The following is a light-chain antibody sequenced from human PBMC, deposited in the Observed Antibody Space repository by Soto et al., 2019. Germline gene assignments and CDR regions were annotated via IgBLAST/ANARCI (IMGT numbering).Light chain of an antibody. CDR1: QSVLYSSDNKNQ. Sequence: DIVMTQAPDSLAVSLGERVTINCKSSQSVLYSSDNKNQLCWYQQKPGQPPKLVISWSSTREYGVPDRFSGSVSGTYVTLTISSLQAEYVAVYYCQQYYSIPYTLGQGTKLEIQ. CDR3: QQYYSIPYT. CDR2: WSS. J-gene: IGKJ2*01. V-gene: IGKV4-1*01.